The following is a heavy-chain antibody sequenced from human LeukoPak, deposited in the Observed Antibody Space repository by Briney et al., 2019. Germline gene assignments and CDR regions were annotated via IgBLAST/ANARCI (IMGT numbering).Heavy chain of an antibody. Sequence: GGALRLSCVTSQFTFSAYGMHWVRPARAKGLEWLASIWYDGTHEYYADSVKGRFIISRDNSRDTLYLHMHSLRAEDTAVYYCTRVGYSSGFFEFWGQGTLVTVSS. V-gene: IGHV3-33*08. CDR2: IWYDGTHE. D-gene: IGHD6-25*01. CDR1: QFTFSAYG. J-gene: IGHJ4*02. CDR3: TRVGYSSGFFEF.